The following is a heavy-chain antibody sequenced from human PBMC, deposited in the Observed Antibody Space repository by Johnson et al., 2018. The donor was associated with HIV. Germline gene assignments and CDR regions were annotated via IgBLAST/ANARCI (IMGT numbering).Heavy chain of an antibody. D-gene: IGHD2-2*01. J-gene: IGHJ3*02. CDR1: GFTFSSYG. CDR2: IRYDGSNK. V-gene: IGHV3-30*02. Sequence: VQLVESGGGVVQPGGSLRLSCAASGFTFSSYGMHWVRQAPGKGLEWVAFIRYDGSNKYYADSVKGRFTISRDNSKNTLYLQMNSLRAEDTAVYYCARRGDQLLPYSLGAFDIWGQGTMVTVSS. CDR3: ARRGDQLLPYSLGAFDI.